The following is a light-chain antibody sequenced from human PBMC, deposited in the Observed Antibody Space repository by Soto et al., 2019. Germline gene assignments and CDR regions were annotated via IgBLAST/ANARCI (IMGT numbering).Light chain of an antibody. CDR2: AAS. J-gene: IGKJ5*01. CDR3: QKLNSYTIT. CDR1: QGISSY. Sequence: DIQLTQSPSFLSASVGDRVTITCRASQGISSYLAWYQQKPGKAPKLLIYAASTLQSGVPSRFSGSGSGTKFTLTISSQQPQDIATYSGQKLNSYTITFGQGTRLEIK. V-gene: IGKV1-9*01.